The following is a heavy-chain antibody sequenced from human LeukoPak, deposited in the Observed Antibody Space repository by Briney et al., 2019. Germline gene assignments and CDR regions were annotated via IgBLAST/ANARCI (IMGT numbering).Heavy chain of an antibody. V-gene: IGHV3-30*18. D-gene: IGHD3-10*01. CDR1: GFTFSSYG. Sequence: GGSLRLSCAASGFTFSSYGMHWVRQAPGKGLEWVAVISYDGSNKYYADSVKGRFTISRDNSKNTPYLQMNSLRAEDTAVYYCAKSGSQRRTYYYYMDVWGKGTTVTVSS. J-gene: IGHJ6*03. CDR3: AKSGSQRRTYYYYMDV. CDR2: ISYDGSNK.